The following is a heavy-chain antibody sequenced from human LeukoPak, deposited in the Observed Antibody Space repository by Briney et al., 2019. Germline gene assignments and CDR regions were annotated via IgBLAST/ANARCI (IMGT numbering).Heavy chain of an antibody. CDR1: GGSISSYY. D-gene: IGHD3-22*01. CDR2: IYYSGST. Sequence: SETLSLTCTVSGGSISSYYWSWIRQPPGKGLEWIGSIYYSGSTNYNPSLKSRLTISVDTSKNQFSLKLSSVTAADTAVYYCARHRYYYDSSGYYGNNWFDPWGQGTLVTVSS. V-gene: IGHV4-59*08. CDR3: ARHRYYYDSSGYYGNNWFDP. J-gene: IGHJ5*02.